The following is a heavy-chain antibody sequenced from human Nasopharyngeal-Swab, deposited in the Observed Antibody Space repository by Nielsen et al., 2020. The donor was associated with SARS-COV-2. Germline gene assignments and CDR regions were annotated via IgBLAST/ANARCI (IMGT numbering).Heavy chain of an antibody. CDR2: ISWNSGST. CDR3: AKDNNPYYYDSSGYAFDI. Sequence: PGKGLERVSGISWNSGSTGYGDSVKGRFTISRDNAKNSLYLQMNSLRAEDTALYYCAKDNNPYYYDSSGYAFDIWGQGTMVTVSS. V-gene: IGHV3-9*01. J-gene: IGHJ3*02. D-gene: IGHD3-22*01.